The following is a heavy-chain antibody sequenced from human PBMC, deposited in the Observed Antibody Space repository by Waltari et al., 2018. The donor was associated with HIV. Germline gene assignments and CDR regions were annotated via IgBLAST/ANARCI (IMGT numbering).Heavy chain of an antibody. CDR1: GGSFSGYY. D-gene: IGHD6-19*01. CDR3: ARDEAVAQTYYFDY. J-gene: IGHJ4*02. V-gene: IGHV4-34*01. CDR2: INHSGST. Sequence: QVQLQQWGAGLLKPSETLSLTCAVYGGSFSGYYWSWIRQPPGKGLEWIGEINHSGSTNYNPSLKSRVTISVDTSKNQFSLKLSSVTAADTAVYYCARDEAVAQTYYFDYWGQGTLVTVSS.